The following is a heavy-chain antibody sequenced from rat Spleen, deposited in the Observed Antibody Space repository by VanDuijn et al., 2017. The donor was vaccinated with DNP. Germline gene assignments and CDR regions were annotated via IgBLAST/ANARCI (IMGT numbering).Heavy chain of an antibody. CDR3: ARLGWHGWFAY. Sequence: EVKLVESGGGLVQPGRSVKLSCAASGLNFSDYWMGWVRQAPGKGLEWIGEINKDSSTINYSPSLKDKFTISRDNAQNTLYLQMSKLGSEDTAIYYCARLGWHGWFAYWGQGTLVTVSS. CDR1: GLNFSDYW. J-gene: IGHJ3*01. D-gene: IGHD1-11*01. CDR2: INKDSSTI. V-gene: IGHV4-2*01.